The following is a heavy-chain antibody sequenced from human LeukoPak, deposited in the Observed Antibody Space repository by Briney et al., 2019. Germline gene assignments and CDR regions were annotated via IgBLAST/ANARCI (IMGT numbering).Heavy chain of an antibody. CDR1: GYTFTGYY. D-gene: IGHD2-2*03. Sequence: ASVKVSCKASGYTFTGYYMHWVRQAPEQGLEWMGWINPNSGGTNYAQKFQGRVTMTRDTSISTAYMELSRLRSDDTAVYYCARDILDIVVVPAARWVDYWGQGTLVTVSS. V-gene: IGHV1-2*02. CDR3: ARDILDIVVVPAARWVDY. J-gene: IGHJ4*02. CDR2: INPNSGGT.